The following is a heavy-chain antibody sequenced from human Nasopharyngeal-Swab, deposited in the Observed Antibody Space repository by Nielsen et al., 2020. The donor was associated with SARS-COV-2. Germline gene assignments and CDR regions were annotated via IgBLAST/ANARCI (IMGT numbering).Heavy chain of an antibody. Sequence: GESLKISCAASGFTFSSYSMNWVRQAPGKGLEWVSSISSSSSYIYYADSVKGRFTISRDNAKNSLYLQMNSLRAEDTAVYYCASSGTGALFDYWGLRTPLTFSS. CDR1: GFTFSSYS. J-gene: IGHJ4*01. V-gene: IGHV3-21*01. D-gene: IGHD1-1*01. CDR3: ASSGTGALFDY. CDR2: ISSSSSYI.